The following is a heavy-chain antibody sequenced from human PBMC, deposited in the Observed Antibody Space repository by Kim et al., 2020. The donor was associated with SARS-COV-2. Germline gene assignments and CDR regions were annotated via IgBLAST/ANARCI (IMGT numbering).Heavy chain of an antibody. V-gene: IGHV3-43*02. Sequence: GGSLRLSCAASGFTFVNYAMHWVRQVPGKGLEWVSLINGDGGRTYYAGSVRGRFTISRDNSKNSLYLQMNDLRIEDTALYYCARWDGDTTGYYYHGLDVWGQRTTVAVSS. CDR2: INGDGGRT. CDR3: ARWDGDTTGYYYHGLDV. CDR1: GFTFVNYA. D-gene: IGHD3-9*01. J-gene: IGHJ6*02.